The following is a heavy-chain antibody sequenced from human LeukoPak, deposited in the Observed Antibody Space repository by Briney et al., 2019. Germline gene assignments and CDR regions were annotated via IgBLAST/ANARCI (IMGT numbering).Heavy chain of an antibody. J-gene: IGHJ3*02. CDR3: ARSCRILDIVATIRARLGGNGFDI. D-gene: IGHD5-12*01. CDR2: IYTSGST. V-gene: IGHV4-4*07. CDR1: GGSISSYY. Sequence: SETLSLTCTVSGGSISSYYWSWIRQPAGKGLEWIGRIYTSGSTNYNPSLKSRVTMSVDTFKNQFSLKLSSVTAADKAVYYCARSCRILDIVATIRARLGGNGFDIWGQGTMVTVSS.